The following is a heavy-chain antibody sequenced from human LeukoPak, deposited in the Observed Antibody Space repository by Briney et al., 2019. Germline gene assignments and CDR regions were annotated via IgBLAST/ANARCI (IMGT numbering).Heavy chain of an antibody. V-gene: IGHV3-23*01. D-gene: IGHD1-26*01. Sequence: GGSPRLSCAASGFSFSDFGMNWVRQAPGKGLEWVSAISDSGASTYYADSVKGQFTISRDNSKNTLYLQMNSLRVEDTAIYYCAKLVGGVDYWGQGTLVTVSS. J-gene: IGHJ4*02. CDR3: AKLVGGVDY. CDR2: ISDSGAST. CDR1: GFSFSDFG.